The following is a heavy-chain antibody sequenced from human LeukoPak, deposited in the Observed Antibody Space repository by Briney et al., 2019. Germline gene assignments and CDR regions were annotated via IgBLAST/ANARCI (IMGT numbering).Heavy chain of an antibody. CDR1: GYTFTNYA. CDR2: INPGNGYT. J-gene: IGHJ3*02. D-gene: IGHD5-12*01. CDR3: ARDRGYSGYDQAFDI. Sequence: GASVKVSCKASGYTFTNYAMHWVRQAPGQRLEWMGWINPGNGYTEYSQKFQGRVTITRDTSASTAYMELSSLRSEDTAVYYCARDRGYSGYDQAFDIWGQGTMVTVSS. V-gene: IGHV1-3*01.